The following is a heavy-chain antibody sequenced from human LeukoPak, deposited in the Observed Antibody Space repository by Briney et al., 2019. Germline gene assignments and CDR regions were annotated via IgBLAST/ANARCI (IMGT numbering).Heavy chain of an antibody. D-gene: IGHD2-2*01. CDR1: GGTFSSYA. V-gene: IGHV1-69*01. CDR2: IIPIFGTA. CDR3: ARIFCRSTSCYGFFSGMDV. Sequence: SVKVSCKASGGTFSSYAISWVRQAPGQGLEWMGGIIPIFGTANYAQKFQGRVTITADESTSTAYMELSSLRSEDTAVYYCARIFCRSTSCYGFFSGMDVWGQGTTVTVSS. J-gene: IGHJ6*02.